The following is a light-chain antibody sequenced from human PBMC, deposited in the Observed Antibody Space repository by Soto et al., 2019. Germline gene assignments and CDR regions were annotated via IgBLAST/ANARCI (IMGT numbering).Light chain of an antibody. CDR3: SSYTSSSTGV. CDR1: SSDVGGYNY. CDR2: DVS. V-gene: IGLV2-14*01. J-gene: IGLJ1*01. Sequence: QSVLTQPASVSGSPGQSITISCTGTSSDVGGYNYVSWYQQHPGKAPKLMIYDVSNRPSGVSNRCSGSKSGNTASLTISGLQAEDEADYYCSSYTSSSTGVFGTGTKVTVL.